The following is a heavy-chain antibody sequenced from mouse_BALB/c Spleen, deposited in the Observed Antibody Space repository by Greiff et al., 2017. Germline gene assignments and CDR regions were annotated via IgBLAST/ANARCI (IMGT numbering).Heavy chain of an antibody. CDR2: IDPSDSYT. J-gene: IGHJ3*01. CDR1: GYTFTSYW. Sequence: VQLQQPGAELVKPGASVKMSCKASGYTFTSYWMHWVKQRPGQGLEWIGTIDPSDSYTSYNQKFKGKATLTVDTSSSTAYMQLSSLTSEDSAVYYCTRFYRYPAWFAYWGQGTLVTVSA. CDR3: TRFYRYPAWFAY. D-gene: IGHD2-14*01. V-gene: IGHV1S127*01.